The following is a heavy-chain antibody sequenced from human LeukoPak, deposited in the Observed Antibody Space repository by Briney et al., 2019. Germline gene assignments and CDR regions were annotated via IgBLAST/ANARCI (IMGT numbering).Heavy chain of an antibody. CDR2: IKQDGSEK. V-gene: IGHV3-7*01. CDR1: GFTFSSCW. Sequence: GGSLRLSCAASGFTFSSCWMSWVRQAPGKGLEWVANIKQDGSEKYYVDSVKGRFTISRDNAKNSLYLQMNSLRAEDTAVYYCARDRGRGYGSGSYYNSPSFDYWGQGTLVTVSS. CDR3: ARDRGRGYGSGSYYNSPSFDY. J-gene: IGHJ4*02. D-gene: IGHD3-10*01.